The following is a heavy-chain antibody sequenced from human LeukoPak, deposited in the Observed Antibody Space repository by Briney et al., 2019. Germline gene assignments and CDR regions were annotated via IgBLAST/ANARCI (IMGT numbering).Heavy chain of an antibody. CDR2: IYSSGST. Sequence: SETLSLTCTVSGGSITSDYYYWSWIRQPAGKGLEWIGRIYSSGSTNYNPSLKSRVTISVDTSKNQFSLKLSSVTAADTAVYYCARGVPTGYSYVFWGQGTLVTVSS. J-gene: IGHJ4*02. CDR1: GGSITSDYYY. CDR3: ARGVPTGYSYVF. D-gene: IGHD5-18*01. V-gene: IGHV4-61*10.